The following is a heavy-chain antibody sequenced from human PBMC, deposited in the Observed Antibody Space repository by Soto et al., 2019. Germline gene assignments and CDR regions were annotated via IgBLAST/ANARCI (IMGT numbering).Heavy chain of an antibody. Sequence: EVQLVESGGGLVQPGGSLRLSCAASGFTLSDHYMDWVRQAAGKGLEWVGRIKNKDNSYSTESAASVRSRFTIARDDSKNSLYLLMNSLKSEDTAVYYCAREGFCSGCSCYGILDSWGQGTLVTVSS. D-gene: IGHD2-15*01. CDR2: IKNKDNSYST. CDR1: GFTLSDHY. J-gene: IGHJ4*02. V-gene: IGHV3-72*01. CDR3: AREGFCSGCSCYGILDS.